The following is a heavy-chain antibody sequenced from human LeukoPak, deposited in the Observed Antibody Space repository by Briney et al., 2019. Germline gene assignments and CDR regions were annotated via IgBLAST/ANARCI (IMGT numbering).Heavy chain of an antibody. CDR1: GFTFSRYA. D-gene: IGHD3-10*01. J-gene: IGHJ4*02. Sequence: GGSLRLSCAASGFTFSRYAMSWVRQAPGKGLEWVSAISGSGGSTYYADSVKGRFTISRDNSKNTLYLQMNSLRAEDTAVYYCAKDLKGSGSYFYWGQGTLVTVSS. CDR3: AKDLKGSGSYFY. CDR2: ISGSGGST. V-gene: IGHV3-23*01.